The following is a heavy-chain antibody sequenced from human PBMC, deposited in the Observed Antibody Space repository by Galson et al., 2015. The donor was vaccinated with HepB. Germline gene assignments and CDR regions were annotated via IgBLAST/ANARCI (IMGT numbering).Heavy chain of an antibody. D-gene: IGHD4-11*01. V-gene: IGHV3-23*01. CDR3: AKQTYSDFDPLDWFDP. Sequence: SLRLSCAASGLTFSSYAMGWVRQAPGKGLEWVSTVSGSGGKTYYADSVKGRFTISRDNSNNTVYLQMNSLRAEDTAVYYCAKQTYSDFDPLDWFDPWGQGTLVTVSS. CDR2: VSGSGGKT. CDR1: GLTFSSYA. J-gene: IGHJ5*02.